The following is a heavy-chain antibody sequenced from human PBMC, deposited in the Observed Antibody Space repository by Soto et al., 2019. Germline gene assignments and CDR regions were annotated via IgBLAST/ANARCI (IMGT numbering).Heavy chain of an antibody. J-gene: IGHJ6*02. Sequence: QVQLVQSGAEVKKPGSSVKVSCKASGGTFSSYAISWVRQAPGQGLEWMGGIIPIFGTANYAQKFQGRVTITADDSTSTAYMELSSLRSEATAVYYGARALGGYDILTGPGIHFYYYYGMDVWGQGTTVTVSS. D-gene: IGHD3-9*01. CDR3: ARALGGYDILTGPGIHFYYYYGMDV. CDR2: IIPIFGTA. V-gene: IGHV1-69*01. CDR1: GGTFSSYA.